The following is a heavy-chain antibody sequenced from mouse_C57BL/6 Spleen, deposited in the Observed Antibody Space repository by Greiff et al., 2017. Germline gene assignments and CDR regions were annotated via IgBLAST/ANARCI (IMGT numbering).Heavy chain of an antibody. CDR1: GYTFTSYW. J-gene: IGHJ4*01. CDR2: IHPNSGST. CDR3: ATVYYGNSYAKDY. Sequence: QVQLQQPGAELVKPGASVKLSCKASGYTFTSYWMHWVKQRPGQGLEWIGMIHPNSGSTNYNEKFKSKATLTVDKSSSTAYMQLSSLTSEDSAVYYCATVYYGNSYAKDYWGQGTSVTVSS. V-gene: IGHV1-64*01. D-gene: IGHD2-1*01.